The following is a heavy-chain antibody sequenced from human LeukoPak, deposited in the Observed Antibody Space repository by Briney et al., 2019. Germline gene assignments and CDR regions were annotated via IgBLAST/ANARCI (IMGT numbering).Heavy chain of an antibody. V-gene: IGHV1-3*04. J-gene: IGHJ4*02. CDR3: ATKNGGSFYY. Sequence: ASVKVSCKASGYTFTSYAMHWVRQAPGQSLEWMGWINTGNGNTEYSRKFQGRVTITRDTSARTAYMELSSLRSEDTAVYFCATKNGGSFYYWGQGGLVAVSS. D-gene: IGHD1-26*01. CDR1: GYTFTSYA. CDR2: INTGNGNT.